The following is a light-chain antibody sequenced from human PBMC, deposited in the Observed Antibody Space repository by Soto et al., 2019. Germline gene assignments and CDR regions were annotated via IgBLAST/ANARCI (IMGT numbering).Light chain of an antibody. CDR1: QSVSRSY. CDR2: GTG. V-gene: IGKV3-20*01. J-gene: IGKJ2*01. CDR3: QQYSSTPHT. Sequence: EIVLTQSPGTLSLSPGQRATLSCRASQSVSRSYLAWYQHKRGQAPRLLMFGTGSRATGIPDRFSGTGSGTDFTLIINRLETEDFAVYYCQQYSSTPHTFGQGTKLEIK.